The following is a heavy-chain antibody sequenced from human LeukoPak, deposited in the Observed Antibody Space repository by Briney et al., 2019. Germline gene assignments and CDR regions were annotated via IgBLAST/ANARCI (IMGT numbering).Heavy chain of an antibody. CDR1: GFTFTNYA. D-gene: IGHD6-13*01. V-gene: IGHV3-23*01. CDR3: TKGWSYFLDN. Sequence: GGSLRLSCAASGFTFTNYAMSWVRQAPGKGLEWVSTISESGGSTNYADSVKGRFTISRDNSKNTLYLQMNSLRAEDTALYYCTKGWSYFLDNWGQGTLDTVSS. J-gene: IGHJ4*02. CDR2: ISESGGST.